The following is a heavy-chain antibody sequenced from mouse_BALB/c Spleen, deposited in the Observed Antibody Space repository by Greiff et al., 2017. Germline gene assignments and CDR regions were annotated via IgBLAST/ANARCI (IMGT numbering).Heavy chain of an antibody. D-gene: IGHD2-1*01. CDR1: GYAFSSYW. Sequence: VQLQQSGAELVRPGSSVKISCKASGYAFSSYWMNWVKQRPGQGLEWIGQIYPGDGDTNYNGKFKGKATLTADKSSSTAYMQLSSLTSEDSAVYFCARGHYGNLYAMDYWGQGTSVTVSS. CDR2: IYPGDGDT. J-gene: IGHJ4*01. CDR3: ARGHYGNLYAMDY. V-gene: IGHV1-80*01.